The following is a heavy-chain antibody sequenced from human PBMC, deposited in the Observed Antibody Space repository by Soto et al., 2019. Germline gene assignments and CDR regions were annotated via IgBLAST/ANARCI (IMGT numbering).Heavy chain of an antibody. Sequence: EVQLLESGGGLVQPGGSLRLSCAASGFTFNNYAMTWVRQAPGKGLEWDSTISGSDDSTYYADSVKGRLTISRDNSKNALYLQMSSLRAEDTALYYCVKDWTGDTCPCMDVWGQGTTVTVSS. V-gene: IGHV3-23*01. D-gene: IGHD2-8*02. CDR2: ISGSDDST. CDR3: VKDWTGDTCPCMDV. J-gene: IGHJ6*01. CDR1: GFTFNNYA.